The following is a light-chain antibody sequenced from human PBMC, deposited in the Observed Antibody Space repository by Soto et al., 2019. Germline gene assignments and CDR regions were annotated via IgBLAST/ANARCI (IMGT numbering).Light chain of an antibody. CDR1: SSDVGGYNY. CDR3: SSYTTSNTRQIV. Sequence: QSVLTQPASGSGCPGQSITISCTGTSSDVGGYNYVSWYQQHPGKAPKFMIYDVSNRPSGVSNRFSGSKSGNTASLTISGLQAEDEADYYYSSYTTSNTRQIVFGTGTKLTVL. CDR2: DVS. J-gene: IGLJ1*01. V-gene: IGLV2-14*01.